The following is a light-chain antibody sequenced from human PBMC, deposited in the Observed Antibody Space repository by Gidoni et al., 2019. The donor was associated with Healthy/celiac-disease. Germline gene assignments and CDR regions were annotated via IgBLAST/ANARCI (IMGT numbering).Light chain of an antibody. Sequence: QSALTQSASVSGPPGQSITISCTGTSSDVGSYNLVSWYQQHPGKAPKLMIYEGSKRPSGVSNRFSGSKSGNTASLTISGLQAEDEAAYYCCSYAGSSTFFGTGTKVTVL. CDR3: CSYAGSSTF. CDR2: EGS. J-gene: IGLJ1*01. CDR1: SSDVGSYNL. V-gene: IGLV2-23*03.